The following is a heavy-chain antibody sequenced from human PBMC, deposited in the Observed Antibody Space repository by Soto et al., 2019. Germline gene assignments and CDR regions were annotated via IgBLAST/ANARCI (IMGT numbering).Heavy chain of an antibody. V-gene: IGHV1-3*01. Sequence: ASVKVSCKASGYIFTSYDITWVRQAPGQRLEWMGWINAGNGNTKYSQKFQGRVTITRDTSASTAYMELSSLRSEDTAVYYCARGGSLYWYFDLWGRGTLVTVSS. CDR1: GYIFTSYD. D-gene: IGHD1-26*01. CDR2: INAGNGNT. CDR3: ARGGSLYWYFDL. J-gene: IGHJ2*01.